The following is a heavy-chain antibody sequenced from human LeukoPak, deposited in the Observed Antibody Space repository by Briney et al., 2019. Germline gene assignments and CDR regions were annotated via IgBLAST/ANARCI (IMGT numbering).Heavy chain of an antibody. CDR3: ARGRLGTGSDY. J-gene: IGHJ4*02. CDR2: IYYSGST. CDR1: GGSISSYY. Sequence: SETLSLTCTVSGGSISSYYWSWIRPPPGKGLEWIGYIYYSGSTNYNPSLKSRVTISVDTSKNQFSLKLSSVTAADTAVYYCARGRLGTGSDYWGQGTLVTVSS. V-gene: IGHV4-59*01. D-gene: IGHD3/OR15-3a*01.